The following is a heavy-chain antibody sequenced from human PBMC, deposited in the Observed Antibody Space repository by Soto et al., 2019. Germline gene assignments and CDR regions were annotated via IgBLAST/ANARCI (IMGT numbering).Heavy chain of an antibody. Sequence: QAQLVESGGGVVQLGRSLRLSCTASGFTLSDYGMHWVRQAPGKGLEWVAVIWHDGGEKYYADSVTGRFTISRDNSKNTVHLQIDSLGTEDTALYYCARDPGRDSPIDYWGQGTLVTVSS. CDR2: IWHDGGEK. V-gene: IGHV3-33*01. D-gene: IGHD3-22*01. CDR3: ARDPGRDSPIDY. J-gene: IGHJ4*02. CDR1: GFTLSDYG.